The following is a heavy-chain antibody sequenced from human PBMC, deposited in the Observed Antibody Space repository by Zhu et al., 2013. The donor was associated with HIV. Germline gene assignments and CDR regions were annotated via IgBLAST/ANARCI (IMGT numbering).Heavy chain of an antibody. CDR3: ARVSTTVRSFDI. V-gene: IGHV1-69*01. Sequence: QVQLVQSGPEVHKPGSSMKVSCEASGGTFSNYAINWVRQAPGQGLEWMAEIIPIFGITKYTQKFQGRVTITAAESTSTAYMELRGLRSEDTAVYYCARVSTTVRSFDIWGQGTMVTVSS. CDR1: GGTFSNYA. D-gene: IGHD4-17*01. J-gene: IGHJ3*02. CDR2: IIPIFGIT.